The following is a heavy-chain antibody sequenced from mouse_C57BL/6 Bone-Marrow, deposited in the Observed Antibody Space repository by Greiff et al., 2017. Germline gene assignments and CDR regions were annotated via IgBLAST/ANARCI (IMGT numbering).Heavy chain of an antibody. CDR1: GFNIKDYY. J-gene: IGHJ4*01. D-gene: IGHD1-1*01. CDR3: TAGEDYDSSKYYYAMDY. CDR2: IDPEDGDT. V-gene: IGHV14-1*01. Sequence: VQLQQSGAELVRPGASVKLSCTASGFNIKDYYMHWVKQRPEQGLEWIGRIDPEDGDTEYASKFQGKATVTADTSSNTAYLQLSSLTSADTAVYYCTAGEDYDSSKYYYAMDYWGQGTSVTVSS.